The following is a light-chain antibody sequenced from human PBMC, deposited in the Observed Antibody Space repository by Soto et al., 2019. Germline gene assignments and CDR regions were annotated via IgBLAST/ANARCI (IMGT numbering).Light chain of an antibody. CDR3: QQRSNWPLT. J-gene: IGKJ4*01. CDR1: QSVSRY. Sequence: ETVLTQSPATLSLSPGERATLSCRASQSVSRYLAWYQQKAGQAPRLLIYDASNRATGIPARFSGSGSGTDFTLTISSLEPEDFAVYFCQQRSNWPLTFGGGTKVEIK. V-gene: IGKV3-11*01. CDR2: DAS.